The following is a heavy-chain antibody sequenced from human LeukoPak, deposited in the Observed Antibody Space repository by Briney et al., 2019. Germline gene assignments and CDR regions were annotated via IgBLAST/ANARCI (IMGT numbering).Heavy chain of an antibody. CDR1: GFTFSNYA. J-gene: IGHJ4*02. CDR3: ARLGTAIDY. V-gene: IGHV4-39*01. D-gene: IGHD2-21*02. CDR2: IYYSGST. Sequence: PGGSLRLSCAAPGFTFSNYAMSWVRQAPGKGLEWIGSIYYSGSTYYNPSLKSRVTISVDTSKNQFSPKPSSVTAADTAVYYCARLGTAIDYWGQGTLVTVSS.